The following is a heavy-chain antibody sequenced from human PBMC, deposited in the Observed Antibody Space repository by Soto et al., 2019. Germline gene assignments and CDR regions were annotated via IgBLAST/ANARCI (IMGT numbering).Heavy chain of an antibody. V-gene: IGHV3-7*01. CDR2: VNEDGGEK. J-gene: IGHJ4*02. Sequence: EVQLVESGGGLVQPGGSLRLSCAASGFTFSSYSMSWVRQAQGKGLEWVANVNEDGGEKYYVDSVKGRFTVSRDNAENSLYLQMNSLRAEDTAVYYCAKWGGAGRDYWGQGTLVTVSS. CDR1: GFTFSSYS. D-gene: IGHD1-26*01. CDR3: AKWGGAGRDY.